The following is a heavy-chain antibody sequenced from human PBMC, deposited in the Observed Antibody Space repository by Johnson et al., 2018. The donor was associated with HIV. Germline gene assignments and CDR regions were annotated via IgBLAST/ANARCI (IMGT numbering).Heavy chain of an antibody. CDR1: GFTFSTYA. Sequence: VQLVESGGGLVQPGGSLRLSCAASGFTFSTYAMHWVRQAPGKGLEYVSAISSNGDNTYYANSVKGRFTISRDNSKNTLYLQMNSLRDEDTAVYYCVTADRGSAWGQGTTVTVSS. CDR3: VTADRGSA. CDR2: ISSNGDNT. D-gene: IGHD1-26*01. V-gene: IGHV3-64*01. J-gene: IGHJ3*01.